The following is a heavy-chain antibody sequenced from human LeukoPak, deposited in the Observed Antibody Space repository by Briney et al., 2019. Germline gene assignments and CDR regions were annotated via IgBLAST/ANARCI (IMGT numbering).Heavy chain of an antibody. CDR2: IYYSGST. CDR3: VRDGYFDL. V-gene: IGHV4-59*01. Sequence: SETLSLTCTVSGGSISSYYWSWIRQPPGKGLEWIGYIYYSGSTNYNPSLKSRVTISVDTSKNQFSLKLSSVTAADTAVYYCVRDGYFDLWGRGTLVTVSS. CDR1: GGSISSYY. J-gene: IGHJ2*01.